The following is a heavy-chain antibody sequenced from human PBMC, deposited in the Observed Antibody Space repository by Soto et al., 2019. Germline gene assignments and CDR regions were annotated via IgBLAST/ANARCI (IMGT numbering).Heavy chain of an antibody. V-gene: IGHV1-69*02. D-gene: IGHD6-6*01. CDR1: GGTFSSYT. CDR3: AISSSLTWFDP. CDR2: IIPILGIA. J-gene: IGHJ5*02. Sequence: SVKVSCKASGGTFSSYTISWVRQAPGQGLEWMGRIIPILGIANYAQKFQGRVTITADKSTSTAYMELSSLRSEDTAVYYCAISSSLTWFDPWGQGTLVTVSS.